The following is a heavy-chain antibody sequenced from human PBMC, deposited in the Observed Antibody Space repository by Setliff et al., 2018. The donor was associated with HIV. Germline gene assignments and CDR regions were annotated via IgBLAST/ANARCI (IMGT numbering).Heavy chain of an antibody. CDR3: ARGMDDSRSSVWYY. CDR1: GYTFTNYN. J-gene: IGHJ4*02. V-gene: IGHV1-46*01. Sequence: ASVKVSCKASGYTFTNYNIHWVRQAPGQGLEWVGMVNPSGGSTAYAQKFQGRVTIIRDTSTSTVYMDLRSLRSDDTAVYYCARGMDDSRSSVWYYWGQGTLVTVSS. D-gene: IGHD6-6*01. CDR2: VNPSGGST.